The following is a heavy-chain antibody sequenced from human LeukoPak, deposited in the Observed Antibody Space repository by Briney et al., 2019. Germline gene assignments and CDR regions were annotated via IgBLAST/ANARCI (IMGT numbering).Heavy chain of an antibody. J-gene: IGHJ4*02. Sequence: GGSLRLSCAASGFTFSSYAMHWVRQAPGKGLEWVAVISYDGSNKYYAGSVKGRFTISRDNSKNTLYLQVNSLRAEDTAVYYCARGSSSWYDPFDYWGQGTLVTVSS. CDR1: GFTFSSYA. CDR3: ARGSSSWYDPFDY. V-gene: IGHV3-30*04. D-gene: IGHD6-13*01. CDR2: ISYDGSNK.